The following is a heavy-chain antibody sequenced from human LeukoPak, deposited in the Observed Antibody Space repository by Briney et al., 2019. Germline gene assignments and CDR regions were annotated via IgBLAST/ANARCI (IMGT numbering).Heavy chain of an antibody. D-gene: IGHD5-24*01. V-gene: IGHV3-21*01. J-gene: IGHJ4*02. CDR1: GFTFSSYS. CDR2: ISSSSSYI. CDR3: ARDRPLQGLDY. Sequence: GGSLRLSCAASGFTFSSYSMNWVRQAPGKGLEWVSSISSSSSYIYYADSVKGRFTISRDNSKNTLYLQMNSLRAEDTAVYYCARDRPLQGLDYWGQGTLVTVSS.